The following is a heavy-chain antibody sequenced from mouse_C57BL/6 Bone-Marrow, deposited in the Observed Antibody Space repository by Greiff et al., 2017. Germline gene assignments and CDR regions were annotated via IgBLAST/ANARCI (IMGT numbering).Heavy chain of an antibody. J-gene: IGHJ2*01. Sequence: EVKLMESGGGLVKPGGSLKLSCAASGFTFSDYGMHWVRQAPEKGLEWVAYISSGSSTIYYADTVKGRFTISRDNAKNTLFLQMTSLRSEDTAMYYCARGFTTVAYYFDYWGQGTTLTVSS. CDR3: ARGFTTVAYYFDY. V-gene: IGHV5-17*01. D-gene: IGHD1-1*01. CDR1: GFTFSDYG. CDR2: ISSGSSTI.